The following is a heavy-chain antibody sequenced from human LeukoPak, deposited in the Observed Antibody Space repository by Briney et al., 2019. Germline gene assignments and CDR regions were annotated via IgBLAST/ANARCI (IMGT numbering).Heavy chain of an antibody. CDR3: AKKGGSYIHFDY. V-gene: IGHV3-23*01. J-gene: IGHJ4*02. CDR1: GFTFSTSA. CDR2: ISASGGNT. D-gene: IGHD1-26*01. Sequence: GGSLRLSCEASGFTFSTSAMSWVRQAPGKGLEWVSAISASGGNTYYTDSVKGRFTISRDNSKNTLFLHMSSLRAEDTAVYYCAKKGGSYIHFDYWGQGTLVTVSS.